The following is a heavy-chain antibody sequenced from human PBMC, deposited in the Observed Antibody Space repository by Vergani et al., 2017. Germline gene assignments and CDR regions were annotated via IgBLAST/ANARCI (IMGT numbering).Heavy chain of an antibody. CDR2: ISAYNGNT. D-gene: IGHD3-3*01. CDR1: GYTFTSYA. J-gene: IGHJ6*02. V-gene: IGHV1-18*01. Sequence: QVQLVQSGAEVKKPGASVKVSCKASGYTFTSYAISWVRQAPGQGLEWMGWISAYNGNTNYAQKLQGRVTMTTDTSTSTAYMELRSLRSDDTAVYYCARENKRWSGYHYYYYGMDVWGQGTTVTVSS. CDR3: ARENKRWSGYHYYYYGMDV.